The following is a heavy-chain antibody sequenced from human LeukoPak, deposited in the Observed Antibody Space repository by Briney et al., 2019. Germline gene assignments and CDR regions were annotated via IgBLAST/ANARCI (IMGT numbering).Heavy chain of an antibody. CDR3: ARVGATTASVDY. CDR1: SGSISSSNYY. CDR2: ISTIGST. D-gene: IGHD1-26*01. J-gene: IGHJ4*02. Sequence: SQTLSLTCTVSSGSISSSNYYWSWIRQPAGKGLEWIGRISTIGSTNYNPSLNSRVTISIDTSKNQFSLKLSSVTAADTAVYYCARVGATTASVDYWGQGTLVTVSS. V-gene: IGHV4-61*02.